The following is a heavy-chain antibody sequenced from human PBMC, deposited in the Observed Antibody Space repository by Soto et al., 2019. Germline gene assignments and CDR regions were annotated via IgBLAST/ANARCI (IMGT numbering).Heavy chain of an antibody. CDR1: GDSVTNYF. V-gene: IGHV4-59*02. CDR2: TYHGGRP. D-gene: IGHD2-8*01. CDR3: ASDPGYCTNCFCPSFDF. J-gene: IGHJ4*02. Sequence: SETLSLTGPVSGDSVTNYFCSWMRQPPWKGLEWIGHTYHGGRPNYSPSLKSRVTMSLDSSKNQFSLNLSSVTAADTAVYFCASDPGYCTNCFCPSFDFCGQGGLVPFSS.